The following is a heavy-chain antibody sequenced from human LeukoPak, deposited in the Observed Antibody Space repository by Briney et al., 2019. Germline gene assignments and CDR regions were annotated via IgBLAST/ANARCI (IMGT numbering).Heavy chain of an antibody. J-gene: IGHJ4*02. CDR2: MNPNSGNT. V-gene: IGHV1-8*03. D-gene: IGHD3-3*01. Sequence: ASVKVSCKASGHTFTSYDINWVRQATGQGLEWMGWMNPNSGNTGYAQKFQGRVTITRNTSISTAYMELSSLRSEDTAVYYCARGEVGRGLRFLEWFDWGQGTLVTVSS. CDR3: ARGEVGRGLRFLEWFD. CDR1: GHTFTSYD.